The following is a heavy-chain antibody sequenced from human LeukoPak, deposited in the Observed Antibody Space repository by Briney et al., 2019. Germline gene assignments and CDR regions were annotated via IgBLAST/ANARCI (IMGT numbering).Heavy chain of an antibody. CDR3: ARDQGYCSSTSCYYYYMDV. Sequence: GGSLRLSCAASGFTFTTYSLNWVRQAPGKGLEWVSYISGRGNTIYYADSVKGRFTISRDNAKNSLYLQMNSLRAEDTAVYYCARDQGYCSSTSCYYYYMDVWGKGTTVTVSS. V-gene: IGHV3-48*01. CDR2: ISGRGNTI. D-gene: IGHD2-2*01. J-gene: IGHJ6*03. CDR1: GFTFTTYS.